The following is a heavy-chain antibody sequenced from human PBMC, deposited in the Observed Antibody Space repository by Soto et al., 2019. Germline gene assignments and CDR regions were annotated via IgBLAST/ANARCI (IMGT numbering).Heavy chain of an antibody. Sequence: VQLVQSGTEVKRPGDSVKVSCKASGYTFTGYYVHWVRQAPGQGLEWMGWINPNSGDTYLAQRFQGRVTMNRDTYIGTAYMELRGLTSDDTAEYYCAKGGAIVAAGTRVYLYNAMDVWGQGTTVTVSS. CDR1: GYTFTGYY. V-gene: IGHV1-2*02. CDR2: INPNSGDT. CDR3: AKGGAIVAAGTRVYLYNAMDV. D-gene: IGHD1-26*01. J-gene: IGHJ6*02.